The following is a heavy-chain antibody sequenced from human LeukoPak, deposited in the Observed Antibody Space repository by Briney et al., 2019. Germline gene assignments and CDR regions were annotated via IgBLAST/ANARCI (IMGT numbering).Heavy chain of an antibody. Sequence: SETLSLTCAVHGGSFSGYYWSWIRQHPGKGLEWIGYIYYSGSTYYNPSLKSRVTISVDTSKNQFSLKLSSVTAADTAVYYCAKDGWVGVGGSGGKESYWGQGTPVTVSS. D-gene: IGHD4-23*01. CDR2: IYYSGST. J-gene: IGHJ4*02. CDR3: AKDGWVGVGGSGGKESY. V-gene: IGHV4-31*11. CDR1: GGSFSGYY.